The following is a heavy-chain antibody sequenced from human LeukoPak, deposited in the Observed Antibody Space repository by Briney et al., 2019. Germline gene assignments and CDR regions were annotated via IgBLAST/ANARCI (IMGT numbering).Heavy chain of an antibody. CDR2: ISGSGGST. CDR3: AKDLTARPRAFDY. CDR1: GFTFSSYA. J-gene: IGHJ4*02. D-gene: IGHD6-6*01. Sequence: GGSLRLSCAASGFTFSSYAMSWVRQAPGKGLEWVSAISGSGGSTYYADSVKGRFTISRDNSKNTQYLQMNSLRAEDTAVYYCAKDLTARPRAFDYWGQGTLVTVSS. V-gene: IGHV3-23*01.